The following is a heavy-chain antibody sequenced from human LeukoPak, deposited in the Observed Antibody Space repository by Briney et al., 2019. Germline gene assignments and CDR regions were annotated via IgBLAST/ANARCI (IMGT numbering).Heavy chain of an antibody. CDR3: ARDGHSSSSAAGIAAAGTSRGYYYYYMDV. Sequence: ASVKVSCKTSGYTFTDYYIHWIRQAPGQGLEWMGWVNPNTGGTHFAQMFQGRVTMTRDTSISTAYMELSRLRSDDTAVYYCARDGHSSSSAAGIAAAGTSRGYYYYYMDVWGKGTTVTVSS. CDR1: GYTFTDYY. V-gene: IGHV1-2*02. D-gene: IGHD6-13*01. CDR2: VNPNTGGT. J-gene: IGHJ6*03.